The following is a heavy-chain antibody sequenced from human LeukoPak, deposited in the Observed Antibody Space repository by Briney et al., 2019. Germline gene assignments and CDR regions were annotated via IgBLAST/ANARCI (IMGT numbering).Heavy chain of an antibody. CDR3: ASLRVRFLEWLSIGGEYYFDY. Sequence: NPGGSLRLSCAASGFTFSNAWMSWVRQAPGKGLEWVSYISSSGSTIYYADSVKGRFTISRDNAKNSLYLQMNSLRAEDTAVYYCASLRVRFLEWLSIGGEYYFDYWGQGTLVTVSS. V-gene: IGHV3-11*04. CDR2: ISSSGSTI. J-gene: IGHJ4*02. CDR1: GFTFSNAW. D-gene: IGHD3-3*01.